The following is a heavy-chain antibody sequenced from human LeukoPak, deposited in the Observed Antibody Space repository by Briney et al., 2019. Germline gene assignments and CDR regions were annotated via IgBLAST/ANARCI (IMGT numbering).Heavy chain of an antibody. CDR3: ARHRDHFGSGTYYSPFDY. CDR1: GVSVSTTSHY. V-gene: IGHV4-39*01. J-gene: IGHJ4*02. Sequence: PSETLSLTCTVSGVSVSTTSHYWGWVRQPPGKGLEWIGAIYYSGSAHYNPSLKSRVTISVDTSKNQFSLNLSSVTAADTAVYYCARHRDHFGSGTYYSPFDYWGQGTLVTVSS. D-gene: IGHD3-10*01. CDR2: IYYSGSA.